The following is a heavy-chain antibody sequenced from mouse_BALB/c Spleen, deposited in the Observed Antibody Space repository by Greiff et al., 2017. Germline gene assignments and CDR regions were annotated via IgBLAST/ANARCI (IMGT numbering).Heavy chain of an antibody. CDR1: GFNIKDYY. CDR3: NADDRPDYYGSGAMDY. Sequence: EVQLQQSGAELVRSGASVKLSCTASGFNIKDYYMHWVKQRPEQGLEWIGWIDPENGDTEYAPKFQGKATMTADTSSNTAYLQLSSLTSEDTAVYYCNADDRPDYYGSGAMDYWGQGTSVTVSS. CDR2: IDPENGDT. V-gene: IGHV14-4*02. J-gene: IGHJ4*01. D-gene: IGHD1-1*01.